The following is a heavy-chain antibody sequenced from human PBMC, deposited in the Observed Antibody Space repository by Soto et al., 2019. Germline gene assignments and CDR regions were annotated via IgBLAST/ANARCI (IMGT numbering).Heavy chain of an antibody. Sequence: SETLSLTCTVSGGSISSGDYYWSWIRQPPGKGLEWIGYIYYSGSTYYNPSLKSRVTISVDTSKNQFSLKLSSVTAADTAVYYCASDHYYDSSGYSSWGQGTLVTVSS. D-gene: IGHD3-22*01. V-gene: IGHV4-30-4*01. J-gene: IGHJ5*02. CDR3: ASDHYYDSSGYSS. CDR2: IYYSGST. CDR1: GGSISSGDYY.